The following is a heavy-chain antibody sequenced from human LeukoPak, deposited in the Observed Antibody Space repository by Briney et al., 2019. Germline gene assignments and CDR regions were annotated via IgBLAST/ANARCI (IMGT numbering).Heavy chain of an antibody. V-gene: IGHV3-73*01. CDR3: TRPGGTYYYDHSFRYYMDV. J-gene: IGHJ6*03. CDR2: IRSKANSYAT. CDR1: GFTFSGSA. Sequence: GGSLRLSCAASGFTFSGSAMHWVRQASGKGLEWVGRIRSKANSYATAYAASVKGRFTISRDDSKNTAYLQMNSLKTEDTAVYYCTRPGGTYYYDHSFRYYMDVWGKGTTVTVSS. D-gene: IGHD3-22*01.